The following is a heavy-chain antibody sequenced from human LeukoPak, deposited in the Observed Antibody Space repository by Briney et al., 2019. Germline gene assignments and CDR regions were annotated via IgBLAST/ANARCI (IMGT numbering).Heavy chain of an antibody. V-gene: IGHV4-30-4*01. J-gene: IGHJ5*02. D-gene: IGHD4-23*01. CDR2: IYYSGST. Sequence: WVRQAPGKGLEWIGYIYYSGSTYYNPSLKSRVTISVDTSKNQFSLKLSSVTAADTAVYYCARDKHDYGGNHNWFDPWGQGTLVTVSS. CDR3: ARDKHDYGGNHNWFDP.